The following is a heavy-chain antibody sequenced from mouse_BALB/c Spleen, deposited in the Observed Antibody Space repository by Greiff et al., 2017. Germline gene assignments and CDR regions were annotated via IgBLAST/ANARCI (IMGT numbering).Heavy chain of an antibody. Sequence: QVTLKESGPGILQPSQTLSLTCSFSGFSLSTYGIGVGWIRQPSGKGLEWLAHIWWNDNKYYNTALKSRLTISKDTSNNQVFLKIASVDTADTATYYCARIETYYYAMDYWGQGTSVTVSS. CDR3: ARIETYYYAMDY. CDR2: IWWNDNK. CDR1: GFSLSTYGIG. J-gene: IGHJ4*01. V-gene: IGHV8-11*01.